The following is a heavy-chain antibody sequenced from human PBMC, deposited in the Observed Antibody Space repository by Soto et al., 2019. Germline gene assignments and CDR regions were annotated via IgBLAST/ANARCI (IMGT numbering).Heavy chain of an antibody. CDR2: IIPILGIA. D-gene: IGHD1-1*01. J-gene: IGHJ4*02. CDR3: SRSKTTGTREGDY. V-gene: IGHV1-69*02. Sequence: QVQLVQSGAEVKKPGSSVKVSCKASGGTFSSYTISWVRQAPGQGLEWMGRIIPILGIANYAQKFQGRVTITADKSTSTAHMEQSSLRSEDTAGYYCSRSKTTGTREGDYWGQGTMVTVSS. CDR1: GGTFSSYT.